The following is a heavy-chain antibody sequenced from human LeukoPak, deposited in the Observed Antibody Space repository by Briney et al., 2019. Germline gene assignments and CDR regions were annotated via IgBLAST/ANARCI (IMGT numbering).Heavy chain of an antibody. J-gene: IGHJ6*02. CDR3: ARELAGTSPGYYYYYGVDV. CDR1: GFTFSSYW. V-gene: IGHV3-7*01. D-gene: IGHD6-13*01. Sequence: GGSLRLSCAASGFTFSSYWMSWVRQAPGKGLEWVANIKQDGSEKYYVDSVKGRFTISRDNAKNSLYLQMNSLRAEDTAVYYCARELAGTSPGYYYYYGVDVWGQGTTVTVSS. CDR2: IKQDGSEK.